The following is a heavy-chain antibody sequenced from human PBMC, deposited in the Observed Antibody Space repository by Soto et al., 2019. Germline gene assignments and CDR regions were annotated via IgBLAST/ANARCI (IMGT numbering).Heavy chain of an antibody. CDR1: GFSLTTDRVG. CDR2: IYSDDSK. Sequence: QITLKESGPTLVKPTQTLTLTCTFSGFSLTTDRVGVGWIRQPPGEALEWLAVIYSDDSKTYRPSLESRLTITKNTSKNPVALTMTTMDSLDTATYYCAHAYGGRSLYWGQGTLVTVSS. J-gene: IGHJ4*02. D-gene: IGHD1-26*01. V-gene: IGHV2-5*02. CDR3: AHAYGGRSLY.